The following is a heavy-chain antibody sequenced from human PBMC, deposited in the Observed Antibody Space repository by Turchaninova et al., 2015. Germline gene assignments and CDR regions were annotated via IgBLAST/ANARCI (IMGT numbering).Heavy chain of an antibody. D-gene: IGHD2-2*01. CDR1: WFSPSTSGVG. CDR3: AHRPKPYHFDY. V-gene: IGHV2-5*02. Sequence: QITLKESGPTLVKPTQTLTLTSSSSWFSPSTSGVGVGWIRQTPGKALEWLALIYWDDDKRYSPSLKSSLTITKDTSKNQVVLKMTNMDPVDTATYYCAHRPKPYHFDYWGQGTLVTVSS. CDR2: IYWDDDK. J-gene: IGHJ4*02.